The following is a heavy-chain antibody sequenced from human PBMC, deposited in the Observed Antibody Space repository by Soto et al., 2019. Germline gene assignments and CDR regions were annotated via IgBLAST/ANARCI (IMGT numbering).Heavy chain of an antibody. CDR1: GFCFASFA. J-gene: IGHJ4*02. D-gene: IGHD3-3*01. Sequence: VGSLRLSCTTSGFCFASFAMTGVGQVPGKGLEWVATISGSDGKTYYTDSVKGRFSTSRDTSRNTLYQQMNIQRADDTAIYFCAKWSYLDYWGQGTRVTVSS. CDR3: AKWSYLDY. CDR2: ISGSDGKT. V-gene: IGHV3-23*01.